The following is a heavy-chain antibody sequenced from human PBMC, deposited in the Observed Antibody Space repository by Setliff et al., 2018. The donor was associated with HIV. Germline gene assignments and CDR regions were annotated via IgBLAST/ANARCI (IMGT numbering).Heavy chain of an antibody. CDR1: GYTFTAHH. J-gene: IGHJ4*02. CDR3: ARVVDRDYDFWSAYEY. D-gene: IGHD3-3*01. Sequence: GASVKVSCKSSGYTFTAHHIHWVRQAPGQGPEWMGWIIPKSSETSYAEKFRGRVTMTRDTSLSTAYMELSWLTSDDTAVYYCARVVDRDYDFWSAYEYWGQGTMVTVSS. CDR2: IIPKSSET. V-gene: IGHV1-2*02.